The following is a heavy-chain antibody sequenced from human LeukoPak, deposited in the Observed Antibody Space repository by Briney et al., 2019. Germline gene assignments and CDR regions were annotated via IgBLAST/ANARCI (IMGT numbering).Heavy chain of an antibody. V-gene: IGHV3-74*01. CDR1: GFTFSSYW. J-gene: IGHJ5*02. Sequence: GGSLRLSCAASGFTFSSYWMHWVRQAPGKGLVWVSRINSDGSSTSYADSVKGRFTNSRDNAKNTLYLQMNSLRAEDTAVYYCARCQSGSYYVKWFDPWGQGTLVTVSS. CDR2: INSDGSST. D-gene: IGHD1-26*01. CDR3: ARCQSGSYYVKWFDP.